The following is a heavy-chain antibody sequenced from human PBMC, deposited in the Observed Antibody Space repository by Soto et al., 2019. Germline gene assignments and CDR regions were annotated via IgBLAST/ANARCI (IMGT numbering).Heavy chain of an antibody. CDR2: VCKSGIT. D-gene: IGHD6-13*01. Sequence: QLQLQESGTGLVRPSETLSLTCTVSGGSMSGSTYYWAWIRQPPGKGLEWLGSVCKSGITSNNSSLKSRVTMSVDTSKNQFSLKLSSVTAADTAVYYCATEILRAAAGRTFRGFEVWGQGTMVTVSS. CDR1: GGSMSGSTYY. CDR3: ATEILRAAAGRTFRGFEV. J-gene: IGHJ3*01. V-gene: IGHV4-39*01.